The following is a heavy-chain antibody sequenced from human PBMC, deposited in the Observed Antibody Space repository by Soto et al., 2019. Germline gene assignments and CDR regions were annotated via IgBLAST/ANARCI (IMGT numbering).Heavy chain of an antibody. J-gene: IGHJ4*02. D-gene: IGHD3-22*01. V-gene: IGHV4-38-2*01. CDR3: ARMPYDRSGYAEN. Sequence: SETLSLTCAFSVYSISSGYFWGWIRQPPGKGLECIGNIYHSGSTYYSPSLKSRVTISVDTSRNHFSLRLSSVTAADTAVYYCARMPYDRSGYAENWGQGTLVIVSS. CDR1: VYSISSGYF. CDR2: IYHSGST.